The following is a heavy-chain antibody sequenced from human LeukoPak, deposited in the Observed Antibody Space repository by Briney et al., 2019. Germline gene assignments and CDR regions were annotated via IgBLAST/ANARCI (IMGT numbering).Heavy chain of an antibody. V-gene: IGHV3-30*02. CDR3: AKDAASIVGAKGLDY. D-gene: IGHD1-26*01. CDR2: IRYDGSNK. J-gene: IGHJ4*02. Sequence: GGSLRLSCAASGFTFSSYGMHWVRQAPGKRLERVAFIRYDGSNKYYADSVKGRFTISRDNSKNTLYLQMNSLRAEDTAVYYCAKDAASIVGAKGLDYWGQGTLVTVSS. CDR1: GFTFSSYG.